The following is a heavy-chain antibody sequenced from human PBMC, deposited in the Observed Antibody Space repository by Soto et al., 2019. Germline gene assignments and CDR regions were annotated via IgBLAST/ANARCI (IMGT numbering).Heavy chain of an antibody. CDR2: IKSKTDGGTT. D-gene: IGHD5-12*01. V-gene: IGHV3-15*01. CDR3: TTAGGFDYYYYGMDV. CDR1: GFTFSNAW. J-gene: IGHJ6*02. Sequence: GSLRLSCAASGFTFSNAWMSWVRQAPGKGLEWVGRIKSKTDGGTTDYAAPVKGRFTISRDDSKNTLYLQMNSLKTEDTAVYYCTTAGGFDYYYYGMDVWGQGTTVTVSS.